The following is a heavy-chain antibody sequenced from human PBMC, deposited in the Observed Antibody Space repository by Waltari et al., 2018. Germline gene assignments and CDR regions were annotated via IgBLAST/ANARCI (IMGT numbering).Heavy chain of an antibody. CDR2: IHTDGSIT. V-gene: IGHV3-74*01. CDR3: VLYSSEFLGDC. CDR1: GFTFSNFW. Sequence: EVQLVESGGGLVQPGGSLRLSCAASGFTFSNFWMHWVRRAPGKGLVSVSHIHTDGSITNYADSVKGRFAISRDNAKNALSLQMNSLRAEDTAVYYCVLYSSEFLGDCWGQGTLVTVSS. D-gene: IGHD6-25*01. J-gene: IGHJ4*02.